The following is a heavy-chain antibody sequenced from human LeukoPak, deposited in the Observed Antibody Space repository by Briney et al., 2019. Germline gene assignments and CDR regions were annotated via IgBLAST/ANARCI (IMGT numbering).Heavy chain of an antibody. Sequence: GGSLRLSCVASKFTFSSYGMHWVRQAPGKGLEWVAFIRYDGSIKYYADSVKGRFTISRDNSKNTVSLEMNSLRAEDAAIYYCGKAGGNGYNHFDYWGQGTLVTVSS. V-gene: IGHV3-30*02. CDR2: IRYDGSIK. D-gene: IGHD1-1*01. J-gene: IGHJ4*02. CDR3: GKAGGNGYNHFDY. CDR1: KFTFSSYG.